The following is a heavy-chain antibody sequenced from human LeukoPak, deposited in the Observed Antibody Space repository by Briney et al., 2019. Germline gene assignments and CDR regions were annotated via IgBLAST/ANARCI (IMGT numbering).Heavy chain of an antibody. V-gene: IGHV4-59*01. CDR1: GGSISSYY. CDR2: IYYSGST. CDR3: SSSSSYYYMDV. J-gene: IGHJ6*03. Sequence: SETLSLTCTVSGGSISSYYWSWIRQPPGKGLEWIGYIYYSGSTNYNPSLKSQVTISVDTSKNQFSLKLSSVTAADTAVYYCSSSSSYYYMDVWGKGTTVTVSS. D-gene: IGHD2-2*01.